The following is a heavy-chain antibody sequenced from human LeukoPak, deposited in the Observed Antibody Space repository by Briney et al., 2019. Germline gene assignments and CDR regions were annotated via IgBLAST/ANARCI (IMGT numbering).Heavy chain of an antibody. Sequence: PSQTLSLTCTVSGGSINSGGYYWSWIRQHPGKGLEWIGYIYYSGSTYYNQSLKSRVTISVDTSKNQFSLKLSSVTAADTALYSCAGGSQYDHVWGSYRYTGGYFDYWGQGTLVTVSS. V-gene: IGHV4-31*03. CDR1: GGSINSGGYY. CDR3: AGGSQYDHVWGSYRYTGGYFDY. J-gene: IGHJ4*02. D-gene: IGHD3-16*02. CDR2: IYYSGST.